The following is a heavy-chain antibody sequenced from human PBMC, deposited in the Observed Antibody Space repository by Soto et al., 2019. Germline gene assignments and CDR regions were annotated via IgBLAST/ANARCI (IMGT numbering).Heavy chain of an antibody. Sequence: SETLSLTCTVSGGSISSSSYYWGWIRQPPGKGLEWIGSIYYSGSTYYNPSLKSRVTISVDTSKNQFSLKLSSVTAADTAVYYCARRDYYGSGRYDYWGQGTLVTVSS. CDR1: GGSISSSSYY. CDR2: IYYSGST. D-gene: IGHD3-10*01. CDR3: ARRDYYGSGRYDY. V-gene: IGHV4-39*01. J-gene: IGHJ4*02.